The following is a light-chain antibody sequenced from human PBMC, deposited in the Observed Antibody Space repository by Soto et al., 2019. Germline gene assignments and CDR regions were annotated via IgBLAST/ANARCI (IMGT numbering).Light chain of an antibody. Sequence: DIQMTQSPSTLSASVGDRVTITCRASQSISSWLAWYQQKPGKAPKLLIYKASSLESGVPSRFRGSGSGTEFTLTICSLQPDDFATDYCQQYNSYSTFGQGTKVEIK. J-gene: IGKJ1*01. CDR2: KAS. V-gene: IGKV1-5*03. CDR3: QQYNSYST. CDR1: QSISSW.